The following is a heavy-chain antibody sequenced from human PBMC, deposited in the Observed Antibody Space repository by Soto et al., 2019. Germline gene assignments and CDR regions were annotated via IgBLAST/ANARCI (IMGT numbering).Heavy chain of an antibody. V-gene: IGHV3-23*01. J-gene: IGHJ6*02. CDR3: NTLNYYYGMDV. CDR2: ISGSGGST. CDR1: GFTFSRYA. Sequence: GGSLRLSCAASGFTFSRYAMSWVRQAPGKGLEWVSAISGSGGSTYYADSVKGRFTISRDNSKNTLYLQMNSLRAEDTAVYYCNTLNYYYGMDVWGQGTTVTVSS.